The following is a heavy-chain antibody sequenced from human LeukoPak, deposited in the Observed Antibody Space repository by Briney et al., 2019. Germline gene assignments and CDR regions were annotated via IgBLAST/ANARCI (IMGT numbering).Heavy chain of an antibody. D-gene: IGHD3-10*01. CDR2: IRDDGSEE. CDR1: GFTFTAYG. V-gene: IGHV3-7*01. J-gene: IGHJ4*02. CDR3: ATDPYYYGSGSYGY. Sequence: GGTLRLSCAASGFTFTAYGMTWVRQAPGRGLGLVANIRDDGSEECYGASVRGRFTISRDNAKNSVDLQMHSLRVEDTAVYYCATDPYYYGSGSYGYWGQGTLVTVSS.